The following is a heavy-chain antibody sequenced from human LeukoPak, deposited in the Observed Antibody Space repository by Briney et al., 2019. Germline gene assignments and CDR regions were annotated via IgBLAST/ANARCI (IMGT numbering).Heavy chain of an antibody. J-gene: IGHJ3*02. CDR2: TYYSGST. CDR3: ARVGIAVAATGAFDI. CDR1: GGPISSYY. V-gene: IGHV4-59*08. D-gene: IGHD6-19*01. Sequence: SETLSLTCTVSGGPISSYYWSWIRQPPGKGLEWIGYTYYSGSTNYNPSLKSRVTISVDTSKNQFSLKLSSVTAADTAVYYCARVGIAVAATGAFDIWGQGTMVTVSS.